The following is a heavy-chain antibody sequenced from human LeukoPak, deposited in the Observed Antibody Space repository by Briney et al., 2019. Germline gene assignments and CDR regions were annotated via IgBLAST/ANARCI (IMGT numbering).Heavy chain of an antibody. D-gene: IGHD2-2*01. CDR3: AKDPYGTRYFDY. CDR2: LSGSGGDT. Sequence: GGSLRLSRAASGFTFSRNAMSWVRQAPGKGLEWVSSLSGSGGDTYYADSVKGRFTISRDNSKNTVYLQMNSLRAEDTAVYYCAKDPYGTRYFDYWGQGTLVTVSS. V-gene: IGHV3-23*01. J-gene: IGHJ4*02. CDR1: GFTFSRNA.